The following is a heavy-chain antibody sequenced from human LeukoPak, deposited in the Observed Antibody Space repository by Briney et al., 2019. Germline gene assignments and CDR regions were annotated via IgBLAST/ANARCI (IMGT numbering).Heavy chain of an antibody. CDR2: IYYSGST. CDR3: ASLGEMATMVDY. Sequence: SETLSLTCTVSGGSISSSSYYWGWIRQPPGKGLEWIGSIYYSGSTYYNPSLKSRVTISVDTSTNQFSLKLSSVTAADTAVYYCASLGEMATMVDYWGQGTLVTVSS. CDR1: GGSISSSSYY. V-gene: IGHV4-39*01. J-gene: IGHJ4*02. D-gene: IGHD5-24*01.